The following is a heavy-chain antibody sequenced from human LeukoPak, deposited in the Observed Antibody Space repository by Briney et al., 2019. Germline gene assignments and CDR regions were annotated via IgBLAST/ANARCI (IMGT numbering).Heavy chain of an antibody. Sequence: PSETLSLTCAVSGVSISSSNWWSWVRQPPGKGLEWIGEIYHSGSTNYNPSLKSRVTISVDKSKNQFSLKLTSVTAADTAVYYCAREGGPYRPLDYSGQGTLVTVAS. J-gene: IGHJ4*02. CDR3: AREGGPYRPLDY. CDR1: GVSISSSNW. CDR2: IYHSGST. V-gene: IGHV4-4*02.